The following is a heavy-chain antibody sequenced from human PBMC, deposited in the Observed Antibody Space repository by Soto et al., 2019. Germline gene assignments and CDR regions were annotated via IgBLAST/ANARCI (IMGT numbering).Heavy chain of an antibody. V-gene: IGHV1-18*04. CDR1: GYTFTSYG. Sequence: ASVKVSCKASGYTFTSYGISWVRQAPGQGLEWMGWISAYNGNTNYAQKLQGRVTMTTDTSTSTAYMELRSLRSDDTALYYCARAVLGYCTNCVCYTPYYYYYGMDVWGQGTTVTVSS. J-gene: IGHJ6*02. D-gene: IGHD2-8*01. CDR2: ISAYNGNT. CDR3: ARAVLGYCTNCVCYTPYYYYYGMDV.